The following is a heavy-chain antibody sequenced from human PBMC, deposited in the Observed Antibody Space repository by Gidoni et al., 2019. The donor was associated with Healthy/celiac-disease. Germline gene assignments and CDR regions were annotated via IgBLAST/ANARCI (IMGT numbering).Heavy chain of an antibody. D-gene: IGHD2-21*01. CDR2: ISYDGSDK. CDR3: ARDPREGAVVEPPQ. J-gene: IGHJ4*02. Sequence: QVHLVESGGGVVQPGRSLRLSCAASGFTFSNFAMHWVRQAPGKGLEWVTVISYDGSDKYYEDSVKGRFTISRDNSNNTVYLQMNSLRAEDTAVYYCARDPREGAVVEPPQWGQGTLVTVSS. CDR1: GFTFSNFA. V-gene: IGHV3-30*03.